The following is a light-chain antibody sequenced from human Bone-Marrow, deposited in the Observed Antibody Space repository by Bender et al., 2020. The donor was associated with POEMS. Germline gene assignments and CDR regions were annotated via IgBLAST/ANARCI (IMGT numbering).Light chain of an antibody. J-gene: IGLJ3*02. V-gene: IGLV1-44*01. Sequence: QSVLTQQPSASGTPGQRVTIPCPEVSIGRNPTTCTQHLPGTAPRLFIYAVDRWPSGVPNRFSASKSGSSASLAISGLQSEDAADYYCSTWDDRLNAWLFGGGTKLTVL. CDR3: STWDDRLNAWL. CDR1: SIGRNP. CDR2: AVD.